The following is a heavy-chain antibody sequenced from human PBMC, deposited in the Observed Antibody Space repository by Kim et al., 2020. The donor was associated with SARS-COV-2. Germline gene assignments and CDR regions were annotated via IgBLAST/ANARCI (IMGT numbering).Heavy chain of an antibody. CDR3: ARGQGYWYFDL. V-gene: IGHV4-38-2*02. CDR1: GYSISSGYY. Sequence: SETLSLTCTVSGYSISSGYYWGWIRQPPGKGLEWIGSIYHSGSTYYNPSLKSRVTISVDTSKNQFSLKLSSVTAADTAVYYCARGQGYWYFDLWGRGTLV. CDR2: IYHSGST. J-gene: IGHJ2*01.